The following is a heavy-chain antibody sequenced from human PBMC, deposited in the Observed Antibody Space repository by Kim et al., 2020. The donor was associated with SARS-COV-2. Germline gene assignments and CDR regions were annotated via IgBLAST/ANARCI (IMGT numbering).Heavy chain of an antibody. CDR1: GGSISSYY. Sequence: SETLSLTCTVSGGSISSYYWSWIRQPPGKGLEWIGYIYYSGSTNYNPSLKSRVTISVDTSKNQFSLKLSSVTAADTAVYYCARLRSSSWYHYYYYYGMDVWGQGTTVTVSS. CDR3: ARLRSSSWYHYYYYYGMDV. CDR2: IYYSGST. V-gene: IGHV4-59*08. J-gene: IGHJ6*02. D-gene: IGHD6-13*01.